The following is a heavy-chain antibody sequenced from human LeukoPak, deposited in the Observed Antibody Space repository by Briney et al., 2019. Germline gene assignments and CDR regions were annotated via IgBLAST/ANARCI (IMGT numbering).Heavy chain of an antibody. V-gene: IGHV3-30*18. J-gene: IGHJ4*02. CDR3: AKERPSSGYFDYFDY. CDR2: ISYDGSNK. Sequence: GGSLRLSCAASGFTFSSYGVHWVRQAPGKGLEWVAVISYDGSNKYYADSVKGRFTISRDNSKNTLYLQMNSLRAEDTAVYYCAKERPSSGYFDYFDYWGQGTLVTVSS. CDR1: GFTFSSYG. D-gene: IGHD3-22*01.